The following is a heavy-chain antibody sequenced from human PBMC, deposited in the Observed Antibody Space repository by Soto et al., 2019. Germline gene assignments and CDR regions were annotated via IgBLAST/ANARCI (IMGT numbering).Heavy chain of an antibody. CDR2: IYYSGST. Sequence: LETLSLTCTVSGGSISSYYWSWIRQPPGKGLEWIGYIYYSGSTNYNPSVKSRVTISVDTSKNQFSLKLSSVTAADTAVYYCARVWYSRPYYFDYWGQGTLVTVSS. V-gene: IGHV4-59*01. CDR1: GGSISSYY. CDR3: ARVWYSRPYYFDY. D-gene: IGHD6-13*01. J-gene: IGHJ4*02.